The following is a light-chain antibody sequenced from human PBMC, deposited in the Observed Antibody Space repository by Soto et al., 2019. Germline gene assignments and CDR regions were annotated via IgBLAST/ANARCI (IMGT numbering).Light chain of an antibody. CDR1: SSDVGGYNY. V-gene: IGLV2-14*01. J-gene: IGLJ1*01. Sequence: QSVLSQPGSVSGSPGQSIPISCTGTSSDVGGYNYVSWYQQHPGKAPKLMIYDVSNRPSGVSNRFSGSKSGNTASLTISGLQAEDEADYYCSSYTSSSTPYVFGTGTKVTVL. CDR2: DVS. CDR3: SSYTSSSTPYV.